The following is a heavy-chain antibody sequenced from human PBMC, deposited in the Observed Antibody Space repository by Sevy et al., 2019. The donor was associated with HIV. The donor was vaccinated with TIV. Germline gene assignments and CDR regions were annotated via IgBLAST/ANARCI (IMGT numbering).Heavy chain of an antibody. CDR3: TRDELPDGLYGMDV. CDR1: GFTFGDYA. Sequence: GGSLRLSCTASGFTFGDYAMSWFRQAPGKGLEWVGFIRSKAYGGTTEYAASVKGRFTISRDDSKSIAYLQMNSLKTEDTAVYYCTRDELPDGLYGMDVWGQRTTVTVSS. D-gene: IGHD1-26*01. CDR2: IRSKAYGGTT. V-gene: IGHV3-49*03. J-gene: IGHJ6*02.